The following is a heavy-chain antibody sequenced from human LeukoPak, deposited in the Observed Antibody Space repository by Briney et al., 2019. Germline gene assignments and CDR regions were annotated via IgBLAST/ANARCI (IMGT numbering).Heavy chain of an antibody. CDR3: AKDRLREMATSIFDY. J-gene: IGHJ4*02. V-gene: IGHV3-23*01. Sequence: GGSLRLSCAASGFTVSSNYMSWVRQAPGKGLEWVSAISGSGGSTYYADSVKGRFTISRDNSKNTLYLQMNSLRAEDTAVYYCAKDRLREMATSIFDYWGQGTLVTVSS. CDR2: ISGSGGST. D-gene: IGHD5-24*01. CDR1: GFTVSSNY.